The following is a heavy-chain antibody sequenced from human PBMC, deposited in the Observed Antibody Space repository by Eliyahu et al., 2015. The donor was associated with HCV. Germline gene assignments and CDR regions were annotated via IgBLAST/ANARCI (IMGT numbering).Heavy chain of an antibody. CDR2: IIPIFGTT. CDR3: ARTYGSGSHDY. Sequence: QVQLVQSGAEVKKPGSSVKVSCKASGGTSSSYAISWVRQAPGQGLEWMGGIIPIFGTTNYAQKFQGRVTITADESTTTAYMELSSLSCEDTAVYYCARTYGSGSHDYWGQGTLVTVSS. J-gene: IGHJ4*02. V-gene: IGHV1-69*01. CDR1: GGTSSSYA. D-gene: IGHD3-10*01.